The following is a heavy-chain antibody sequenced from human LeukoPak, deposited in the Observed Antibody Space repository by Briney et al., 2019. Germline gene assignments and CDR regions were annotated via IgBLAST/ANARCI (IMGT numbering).Heavy chain of an antibody. Sequence: GGSLRLSCAASGFTFSRYTMHWVRQAPGKGLEYVSGISSNGGSTYYANSVKGRFTISRDNSKNTLYLQMNSLRAEDTAVYYCARGGSYLSAFDIWGQGTMVTVSS. V-gene: IGHV3-64*01. CDR1: GFTFSRYT. D-gene: IGHD1-26*01. J-gene: IGHJ3*02. CDR2: ISSNGGST. CDR3: ARGGSYLSAFDI.